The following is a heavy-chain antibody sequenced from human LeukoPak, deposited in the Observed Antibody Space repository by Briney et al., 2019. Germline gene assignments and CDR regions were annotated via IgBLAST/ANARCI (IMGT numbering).Heavy chain of an antibody. CDR2: ICPGDSDT. V-gene: IGHV5-51*01. CDR3: ARYGSGSYHRAVEY. CDR1: GYSFTSYW. D-gene: IGHD3-10*01. J-gene: IGHJ4*02. Sequence: GESLKISCKDSGYSFTSYWIGWVRQVPGEGLEWMGGICPGDSDTRYSPSFQGQVTISADKSISPAYLQWSSPKASDTAMYYCARYGSGSYHRAVEYWGQGTLLTVSS.